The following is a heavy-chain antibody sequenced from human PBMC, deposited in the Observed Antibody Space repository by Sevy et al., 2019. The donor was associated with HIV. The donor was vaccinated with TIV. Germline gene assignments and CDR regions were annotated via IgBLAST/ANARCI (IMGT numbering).Heavy chain of an antibody. CDR2: ISSSGSTI. CDR3: ARDGSPTYYYDSSGYPLAGWFDP. D-gene: IGHD3-22*01. Sequence: GGSLRLSCAASGFTFSDYYMSWIRQAPGKGLEWVSYISSSGSTIYYADSVKGRFTISRDNAKNSLYLQMNSLRVEDTAVYYCARDGSPTYYYDSSGYPLAGWFDPWGQGTLVTVSS. J-gene: IGHJ5*02. CDR1: GFTFSDYY. V-gene: IGHV3-11*01.